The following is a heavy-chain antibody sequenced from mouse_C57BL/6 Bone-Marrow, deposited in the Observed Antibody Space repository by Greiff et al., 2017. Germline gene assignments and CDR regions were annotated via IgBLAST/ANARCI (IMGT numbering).Heavy chain of an antibody. CDR3: SRPHYYGSSDWYFDV. Sequence: QVQLQQSGAELVKPGASVKMSCKASGYTFTTYPIEWMKQNHGKSLEWIGNFHPYNDDTKYNEKFKGKATLTVEKSSSTVYLELSRFTSDDSAVYYCSRPHYYGSSDWYFDVWGTGTTVTVSS. D-gene: IGHD1-1*01. CDR1: GYTFTTYP. CDR2: FHPYNDDT. V-gene: IGHV1-47*01. J-gene: IGHJ1*03.